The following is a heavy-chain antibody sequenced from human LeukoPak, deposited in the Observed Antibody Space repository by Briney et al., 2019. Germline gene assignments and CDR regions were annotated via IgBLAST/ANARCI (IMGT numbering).Heavy chain of an antibody. V-gene: IGHV1-69*02. Sequence: ASVKVSCKASGGTFSIYTISWVRQAPGQGLEWMGRIIPILGIANYAQTFQGRVAITADKSTSTAYMELSSLRSEDTAVYYCASGVEDGYGNWFDPWGQGTLVTVSS. J-gene: IGHJ5*02. CDR2: IIPILGIA. CDR3: ASGVEDGYGNWFDP. CDR1: GGTFSIYT. D-gene: IGHD5-24*01.